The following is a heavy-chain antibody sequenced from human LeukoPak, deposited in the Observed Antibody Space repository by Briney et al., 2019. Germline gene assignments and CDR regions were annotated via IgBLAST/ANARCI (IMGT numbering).Heavy chain of an antibody. CDR1: GGSFSGYY. CDR3: ARAYSSSGYVAARYYYYYMDV. D-gene: IGHD6-13*01. Sequence: SETLSLTCAVYGGSFSGYYWSWIRQPPGKGLEWIGEINHSGSTNYNPSLKSRVTISVDTSKNQFSLKLSSVTAADTAVYYCARAYSSSGYVAARYYYYYMDVWGKGTTVTVSS. CDR2: INHSGST. V-gene: IGHV4-34*01. J-gene: IGHJ6*03.